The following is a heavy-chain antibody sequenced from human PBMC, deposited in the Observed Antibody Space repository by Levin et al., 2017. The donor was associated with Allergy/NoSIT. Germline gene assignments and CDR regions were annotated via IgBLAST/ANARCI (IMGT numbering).Heavy chain of an antibody. Sequence: LSLTCAASGFTFSSYGMHWVRQAPGKGLEWVAVIWDDGYKKYYADSVKGRFTISRDNSKNTLYLQMNSLRAEDTAVYYCARVLRFYYYYYMDVRGKGTTVTVSS. V-gene: IGHV3-33*01. D-gene: IGHD5-12*01. CDR3: ARVLRFYYYYYMDV. J-gene: IGHJ6*03. CDR1: GFTFSSYG. CDR2: IWDDGYKK.